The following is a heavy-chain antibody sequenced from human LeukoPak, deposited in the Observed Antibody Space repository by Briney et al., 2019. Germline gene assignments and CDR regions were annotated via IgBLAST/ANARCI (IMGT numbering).Heavy chain of an antibody. CDR1: GFTFSSYS. CDR3: ARGAAAGTGFGDY. Sequence: GGSLRLSCAASGFTFSSYSMNWVRQAPGKGLEWVSSISSSSSYIYYADSVKGRFTISRDNAKNSLYLQMNSLRAEDTAVYYCARGAAAGTGFGDYWGQGTPVTVSS. V-gene: IGHV3-21*01. D-gene: IGHD6-13*01. J-gene: IGHJ4*02. CDR2: ISSSSSYI.